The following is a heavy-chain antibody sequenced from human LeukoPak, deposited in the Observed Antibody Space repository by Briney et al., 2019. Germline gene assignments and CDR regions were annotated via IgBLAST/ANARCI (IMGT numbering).Heavy chain of an antibody. J-gene: IGHJ4*02. V-gene: IGHV3-23*01. CDR1: GFTFDTYR. D-gene: IGHD3-10*01. CDR2: IGGSDGST. CDR3: AKRDPSGSYPYYFDY. Sequence: GGSLRLSCAASGFTFDTYRMNWVRQAPGKGLEWVSAIGGSDGSTYYADSVKGRFSISRDNSKNTLYLQMNSLRAEDTAVYYCAKRDPSGSYPYYFDYWGQGTLVTVSS.